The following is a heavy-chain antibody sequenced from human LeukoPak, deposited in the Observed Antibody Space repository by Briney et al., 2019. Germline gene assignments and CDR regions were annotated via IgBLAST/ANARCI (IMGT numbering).Heavy chain of an antibody. D-gene: IGHD3-16*01. CDR1: GGSFSGYY. V-gene: IGHV4-34*01. CDR3: ARRSRGRFGSRTFDY. Sequence: SETLSLTCAVYGGSFSGYYWSWIRQPPGKGLEWIGEINHSGSTNYNPSLKSRVTISVDTSKNQFSLKLSSVTAADTAVYYCARRSRGRFGSRTFDYWGQGTLVTVSS. J-gene: IGHJ4*02. CDR2: INHSGST.